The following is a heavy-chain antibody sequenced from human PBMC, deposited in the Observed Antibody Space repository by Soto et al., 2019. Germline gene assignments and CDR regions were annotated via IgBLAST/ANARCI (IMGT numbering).Heavy chain of an antibody. CDR1: GFTFSSDD. D-gene: IGHD1-7*01. J-gene: IGHJ3*01. V-gene: IGHV3-30*18. CDR2: ISYDGSYQ. CDR3: AKDEISKTIRGDAFNF. Sequence: LRLSCAASGFTFSSDDMHWVRQAPGKGLEWVAVISYDGSYQYYVDSVKGRFTISRDNSKNTLYLQMNSLRAEDTAVYYCAKDEISKTIRGDAFNFWGQGTMVTVSS.